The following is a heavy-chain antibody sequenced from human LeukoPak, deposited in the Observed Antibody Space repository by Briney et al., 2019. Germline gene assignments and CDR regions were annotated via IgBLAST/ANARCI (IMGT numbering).Heavy chain of an antibody. CDR2: IYSGGST. CDR1: GFTFSSYG. J-gene: IGHJ4*02. Sequence: GGSLRLSCAASGFTFSSYGMGWVRQAPGKGLEWVSVIYSGGSTYYADSVKGRFTISRDNAKNTLYLQMNSLRAEDTAVYYCARGNFYDSGGYRDWGQGTLVTVSS. CDR3: ARGNFYDSGGYRD. D-gene: IGHD3-22*01. V-gene: IGHV3-66*01.